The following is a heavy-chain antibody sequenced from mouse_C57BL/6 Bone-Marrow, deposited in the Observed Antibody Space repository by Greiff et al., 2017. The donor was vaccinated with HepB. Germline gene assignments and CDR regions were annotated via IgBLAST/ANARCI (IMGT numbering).Heavy chain of an antibody. Sequence: EVMLVESGGGLVKPGGSLKLSCAASGFTFSSYTMSWVRQTPEKRLEWVATISGGGGNTYYPDSVKGRFTISRDNAKNTLYLQMSSLRSEDTALYYCASPFYYDYDDGYYYAMDYWGQGTSVTVSS. CDR2: ISGGGGNT. J-gene: IGHJ4*01. V-gene: IGHV5-9*01. CDR3: ASPFYYDYDDGYYYAMDY. D-gene: IGHD2-4*01. CDR1: GFTFSSYT.